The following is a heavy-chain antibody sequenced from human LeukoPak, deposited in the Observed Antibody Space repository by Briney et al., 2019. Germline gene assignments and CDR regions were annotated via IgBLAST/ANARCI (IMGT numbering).Heavy chain of an antibody. J-gene: IGHJ5*02. Sequence: GASVKVSCKASGYTFTGYYMHWVRQAPGQGLEWMGWINPNSGGTNYARKFQGRVTMTRDTSISTAYMELSRLRSDDTAVYYCASFGVFKSFDPWGQGTLVTVSS. D-gene: IGHD3-10*01. CDR2: INPNSGGT. CDR1: GYTFTGYY. CDR3: ASFGVFKSFDP. V-gene: IGHV1-2*02.